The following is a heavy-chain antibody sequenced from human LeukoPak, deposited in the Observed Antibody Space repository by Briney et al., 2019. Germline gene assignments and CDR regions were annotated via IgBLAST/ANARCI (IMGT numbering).Heavy chain of an antibody. CDR2: IYTSGST. V-gene: IGHV4-61*02. J-gene: IGHJ4*02. Sequence: SETLSLTCSVSGGSIISGSYYWSWIRQPAGKGLEWIGRIYTSGSTNYNPSLKSRVTISVDTSKNQFSLKLSSVTAADTAVYYCARDYSGSYTSDYFDYWGQGTLVTVSS. CDR1: GGSIISGSYY. CDR3: ARDYSGSYTSDYFDY. D-gene: IGHD1-26*01.